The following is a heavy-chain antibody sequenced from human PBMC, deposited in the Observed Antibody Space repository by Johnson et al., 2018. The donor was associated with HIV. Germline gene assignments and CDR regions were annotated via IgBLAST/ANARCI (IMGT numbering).Heavy chain of an antibody. J-gene: IGHJ3*02. V-gene: IGHV3-9*01. CDR2: MSWISGSL. CDR3: AKDRAPAYYYDSDAAFDI. CDR1: GFTFDDYA. D-gene: IGHD3-22*01. Sequence: VQLVESGGGVVQPGGSLRLSCAASGFTFDDYAMHWVRQAPRKGLVWVSGMSWISGSLGYADSVKGRLTLTRDNAKNSLYLQMNSLRAEDTALYYCAKDRAPAYYYDSDAAFDIWGQGTMVTVSS.